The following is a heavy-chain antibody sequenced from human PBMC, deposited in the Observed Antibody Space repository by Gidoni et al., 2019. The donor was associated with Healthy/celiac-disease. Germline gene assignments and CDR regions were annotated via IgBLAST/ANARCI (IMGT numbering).Heavy chain of an antibody. J-gene: IGHJ3*02. CDR2: IYYSGST. CDR1: GGSISSSSYY. V-gene: IGHV4-39*01. CDR3: ARPRGYAHAFDI. D-gene: IGHD5-18*01. Sequence: QLQLQESGPGLVKPSETLSLTCPVSGGSISSSSYYWGWIRQPPGKGLEWIGSIYYSGSTYYNPSLKSRVTISVDTSKNQFSLKLSSVTAADTAVYYCARPRGYAHAFDIWGQGTMVTVSS.